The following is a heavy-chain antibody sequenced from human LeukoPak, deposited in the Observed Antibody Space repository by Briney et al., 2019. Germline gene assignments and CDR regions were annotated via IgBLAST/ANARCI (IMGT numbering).Heavy chain of an antibody. D-gene: IGHD3-16*01. J-gene: IGHJ4*02. CDR2: ISGSGVST. Sequence: GGSLRLSCAASGFTFSSYAMSWVRQAPGKGLEWVSAISGSGVSTYYADSVKGRFTISRDNSKNTLYLQMNSRRAEDTAVFYCAGRRLINYFDYWGQGTLVTVSS. V-gene: IGHV3-23*01. CDR1: GFTFSSYA. CDR3: AGRRLINYFDY.